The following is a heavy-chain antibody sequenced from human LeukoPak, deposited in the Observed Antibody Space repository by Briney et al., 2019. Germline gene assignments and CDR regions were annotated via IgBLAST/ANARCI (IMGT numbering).Heavy chain of an antibody. CDR1: GFTFSSYW. J-gene: IGHJ6*02. D-gene: IGHD2-21*02. CDR3: ARDIVVVTAISPYYYYYGMDV. V-gene: IGHV3-7*01. Sequence: GGSLRLSCAASGFTFSSYWMSWVRQAPGKGLEWVANIKQDGSEKYYVDSVKGRFTISRENAKNSLYLQMNSLRAEDTAVYYCARDIVVVTAISPYYYYYGMDVWGQGTTVTVSS. CDR2: IKQDGSEK.